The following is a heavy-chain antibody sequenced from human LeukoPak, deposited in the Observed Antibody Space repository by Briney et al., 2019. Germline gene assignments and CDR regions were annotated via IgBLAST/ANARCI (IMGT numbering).Heavy chain of an antibody. V-gene: IGHV5-51*01. J-gene: IGHJ4*02. CDR1: GYSFTSYW. Sequence: PGESLKISCKGSGYSFTSYWIGWVRQMPGKGLEWMGIIYPGDSDTRYSPSFQGQVTISADKSISTAYLQWSSLKASDTATYYCARLGYCSGGSCYAYDYWGQGTLVTVSS. CDR3: ARLGYCSGGSCYAYDY. CDR2: IYPGDSDT. D-gene: IGHD2-15*01.